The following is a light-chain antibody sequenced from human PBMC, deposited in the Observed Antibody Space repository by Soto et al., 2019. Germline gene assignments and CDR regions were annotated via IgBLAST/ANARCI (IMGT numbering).Light chain of an antibody. CDR1: QSVSSY. CDR3: QQRSNWPSWT. Sequence: EIVMTQSPATLSVSSGERATLSFRASQSVSSYLAWYQQKPGQAPGLLIYDASNRATGIPARFSGSGSGTDFTLTISSLEPEDFAVYYCQQRSNWPSWTFGQGTKVDIK. V-gene: IGKV3-11*01. CDR2: DAS. J-gene: IGKJ1*01.